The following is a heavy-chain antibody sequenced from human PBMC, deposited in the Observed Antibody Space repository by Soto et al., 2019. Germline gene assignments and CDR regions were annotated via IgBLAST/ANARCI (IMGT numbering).Heavy chain of an antibody. Sequence: QMQLVQSGPEVKKPGTSVKVSCKASGFTFTSSAVQWVRQARGQRLEWIGWIVVGSGNTNYAQKFQEIFTITGDKSPSTGYMELSSLKSEDTAVYYCAADPHVVVGGCAFGIWGQGKMVTVS. J-gene: IGHJ3*02. V-gene: IGHV1-58*01. CDR1: GFTFTSSA. CDR2: IVVGSGNT. D-gene: IGHD3-22*01. CDR3: AADPHVVVGGCAFGI.